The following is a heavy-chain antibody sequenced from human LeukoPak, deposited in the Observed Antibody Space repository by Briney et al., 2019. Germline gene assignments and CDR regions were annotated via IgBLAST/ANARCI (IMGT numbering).Heavy chain of an antibody. J-gene: IGHJ3*02. V-gene: IGHV3-30*18. D-gene: IGHD3-22*01. CDR1: GFTFSSFG. CDR3: AKVWDSSGYYYDAFDI. Sequence: GGSLRLSCAASGFTFSSFGMHWVRQAPGKGLDWVAVISYDGTNKYYADSVKGRFTISRDNSKNTLYLQMNSLRVEDTALYYCAKVWDSSGYYYDAFDIWGQGTMVTVSS. CDR2: ISYDGTNK.